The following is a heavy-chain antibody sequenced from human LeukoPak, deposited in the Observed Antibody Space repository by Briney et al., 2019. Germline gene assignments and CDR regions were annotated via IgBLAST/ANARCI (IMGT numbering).Heavy chain of an antibody. CDR3: AKVKGGITMIVAFY. D-gene: IGHD3-22*01. CDR1: GFTFSSYS. CDR2: ISSSSSYI. J-gene: IGHJ4*02. V-gene: IGHV3-21*04. Sequence: GGSLRLSCAASGFTFSSYSMNWVRQAPGKGLEWVSSISSSSSYIYYADSVKGRFTISRDNSKNTLYLQMNSLRAEDTAVYYCAKVKGGITMIVAFYWGQGTLVTVSS.